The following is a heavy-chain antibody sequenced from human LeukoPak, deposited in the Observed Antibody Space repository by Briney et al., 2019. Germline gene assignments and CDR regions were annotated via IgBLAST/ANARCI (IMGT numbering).Heavy chain of an antibody. CDR2: VHESGSS. CDR3: VRSEVDYFDS. Sequence: PSETLSLTCEVSRYSISRGYCWGWVRQPPGKRPQWIGSVHESGSSYYNPSLRSRVSISLDTSQNQFSLTLTSVTAADTAIYYCVRSEVDYFDSWGQGTLVTVSS. J-gene: IGHJ4*02. D-gene: IGHD1-26*01. CDR1: RYSISRGYC. V-gene: IGHV4-38-2*01.